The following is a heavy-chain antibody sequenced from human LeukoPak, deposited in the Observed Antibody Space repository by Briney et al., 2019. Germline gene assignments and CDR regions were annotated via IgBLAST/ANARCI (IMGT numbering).Heavy chain of an antibody. CDR2: ISYDGSNK. CDR3: ARDERWLQFLFDY. CDR1: GFTFSSYA. Sequence: GRSLKLSCAASGFTFSSYATHWVRQAPGKGLEWVAVISYDGSNKYYADSVKGRFTISRDNSKNTLYLQMNSLRAEDTAVYYCARDERWLQFLFDYWGQGTLVTVSS. J-gene: IGHJ4*02. D-gene: IGHD5-24*01. V-gene: IGHV3-30-3*01.